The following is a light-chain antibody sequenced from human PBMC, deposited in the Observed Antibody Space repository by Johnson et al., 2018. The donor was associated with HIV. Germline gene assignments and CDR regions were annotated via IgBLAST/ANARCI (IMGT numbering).Light chain of an antibody. J-gene: IGLJ1*01. CDR1: SSNIVNNY. V-gene: IGLV1-51*02. CDR3: GTWDSSLSAYV. CDR2: ENN. Sequence: QSVLTQPPSVSAAPGQKVTISCSGSSSNIVNNYVSWYQQLPGTAPKLLIYENNKRPSGIPDRFSGSKSGTSASLGITGLQTGDEADYYCGTWDSSLSAYVFGTETKVTVL.